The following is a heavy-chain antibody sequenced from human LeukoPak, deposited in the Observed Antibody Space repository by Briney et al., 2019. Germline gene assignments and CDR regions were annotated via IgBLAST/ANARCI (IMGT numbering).Heavy chain of an antibody. CDR3: TSDTVDTALGIDY. CDR1: GFTFSRHL. V-gene: IGHV3-74*01. J-gene: IGHJ4*02. CDR2: INNDGSSA. D-gene: IGHD5-18*01. Sequence: GGSLRLSCAASGFTFSRHLMHWVRQAPGKGLVWVSRINNDGSSAYYADSVKVRFTISRDNAKSTLYLQMNSLRAEDTGVYYCTSDTVDTALGIDYWGQGTLVTVSS.